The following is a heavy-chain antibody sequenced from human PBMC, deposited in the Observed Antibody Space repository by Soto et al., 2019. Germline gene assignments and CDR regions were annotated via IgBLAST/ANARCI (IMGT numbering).Heavy chain of an antibody. Sequence: SETLSLTCTVSGGSISSGGYYWSWIRQHPGKGLEWIGYIYYSGITYYNPSLKSRVTISVDTSKNQFSLKLSSVTAADTAVYYCARDHPHSYGIYYFDYWGQGTLVTVSS. CDR1: GGSISSGGYY. CDR2: IYYSGIT. CDR3: ARDHPHSYGIYYFDY. D-gene: IGHD5-18*01. J-gene: IGHJ4*02. V-gene: IGHV4-31*03.